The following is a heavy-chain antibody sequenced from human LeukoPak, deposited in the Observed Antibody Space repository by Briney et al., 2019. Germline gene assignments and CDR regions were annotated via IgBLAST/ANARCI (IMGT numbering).Heavy chain of an antibody. Sequence: VRSLRLSCAASGFTFSSFGIHWVRQAPGKGLEWAASISSDGNDKFYVDSVEGRFTISRDNSRSTLYLQMDSLRAEDTAVYYCAKAGAYDSSGYYYYLEYWGQGTLVAVSS. CDR3: AKAGAYDSSGYYYYLEY. CDR1: GFTFSSFG. CDR2: ISSDGNDK. D-gene: IGHD3-22*01. J-gene: IGHJ4*02. V-gene: IGHV3-30*18.